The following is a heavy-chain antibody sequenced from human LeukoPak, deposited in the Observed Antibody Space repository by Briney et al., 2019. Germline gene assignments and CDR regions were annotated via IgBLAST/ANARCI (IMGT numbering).Heavy chain of an antibody. CDR3: ARMHGSGTYNWDAFDI. D-gene: IGHD1-26*01. CDR2: INPNSGDT. Sequence: ASVKVSCKASGYTFTGHYMHWVRQAPGQGLEWMGWINPNSGDTNSAQKFQGRVTMTGDTSISTAYMELNKLRSDDTAVYYCARMHGSGTYNWDAFDIWGQGTMVTVSS. V-gene: IGHV1-2*02. J-gene: IGHJ3*02. CDR1: GYTFTGHY.